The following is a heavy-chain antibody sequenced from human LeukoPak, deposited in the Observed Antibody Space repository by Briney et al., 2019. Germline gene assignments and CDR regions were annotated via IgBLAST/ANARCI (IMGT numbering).Heavy chain of an antibody. Sequence: GGSLRLSCAASGFTFSDYYMSWLRQAPGKGLEWVSYISSSGSTIYYADSVKGRFTISRDNAKNSLYLQMNSLRAEDTAVYYCARDRRGYYDSSGYNYWGQGTLVTVSS. J-gene: IGHJ4*02. V-gene: IGHV3-11*04. CDR2: ISSSGSTI. CDR3: ARDRRGYYDSSGYNY. D-gene: IGHD3-22*01. CDR1: GFTFSDYY.